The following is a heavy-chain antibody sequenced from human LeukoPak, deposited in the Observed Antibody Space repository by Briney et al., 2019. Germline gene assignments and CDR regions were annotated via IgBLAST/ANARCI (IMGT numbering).Heavy chain of an antibody. V-gene: IGHV3-21*01. CDR3: ASAYYDIVTGYYDAFDI. J-gene: IGHJ3*02. CDR2: ISSSRSSI. D-gene: IGHD3-9*01. Sequence: GGALRLSSAASGFTFSSYSRNWVRPAPGKGLWWVSSISSSRSSISYADSVKARLTTSRDNAKTSLYLQMNSLRAEDTAVYYCASAYYDIVTGYYDAFDIWGQGTMVTVSS. CDR1: GFTFSSYS.